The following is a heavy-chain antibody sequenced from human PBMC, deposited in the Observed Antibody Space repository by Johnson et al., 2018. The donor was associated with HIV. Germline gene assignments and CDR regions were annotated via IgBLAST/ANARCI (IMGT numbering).Heavy chain of an antibody. D-gene: IGHD6-6*01. J-gene: IGHJ3*02. Sequence: QVQLVESGGGVVQPGRSLRLSCAASGFTFSSYAMHWVRQAPGKGLDWVAVLSYDGSNKFYTDSVKGRFSISRDNSKNTLYLQMNSLRAEDTAVYYCARDKGIAARLGAFDIWGQGTMVTVSS. V-gene: IGHV3-30-3*01. CDR3: ARDKGIAARLGAFDI. CDR2: LSYDGSNK. CDR1: GFTFSSYA.